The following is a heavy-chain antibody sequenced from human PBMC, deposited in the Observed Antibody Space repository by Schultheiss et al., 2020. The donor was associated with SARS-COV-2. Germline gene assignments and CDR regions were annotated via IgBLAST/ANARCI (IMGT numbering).Heavy chain of an antibody. CDR2: IWYDGSNK. Sequence: GESLKISCAASGFTFSSYGMHWVRQAPGKGLEWVAVIWYDGSNKYYADSVKGRFTISRDNSKNTLYLQMNSLRAEDTAVYYCARDHAQLRSFDYWGQGTLVTVSS. J-gene: IGHJ4*02. CDR3: ARDHAQLRSFDY. V-gene: IGHV3-33*01. D-gene: IGHD5-24*01. CDR1: GFTFSSYG.